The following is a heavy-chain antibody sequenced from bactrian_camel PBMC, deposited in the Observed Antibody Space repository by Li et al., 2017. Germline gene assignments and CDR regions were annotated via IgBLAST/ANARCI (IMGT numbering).Heavy chain of an antibody. V-gene: IGHV3S63*01. J-gene: IGHJ4*01. CDR1: GPGYSARC. D-gene: IGHD2*01. CDR2: IATGSGNT. Sequence: QVQLVESGGGSVQAGGSLRPSCAASGPGYSARCLGWFRQVPGLEREGVARIATGSGNTYYADSVKGRFTISQDNAKNTVYLQMNSPKPEDTAMYYCAANFGPYCSGPYLARRANFLGQGTQVTVS.